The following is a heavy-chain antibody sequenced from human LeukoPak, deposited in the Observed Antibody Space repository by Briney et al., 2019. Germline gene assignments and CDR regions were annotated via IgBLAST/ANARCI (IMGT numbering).Heavy chain of an antibody. V-gene: IGHV3-48*04. CDR2: ITSSSITI. J-gene: IGHJ3*02. CDR1: GFTFSSYN. Sequence: GGSLRLSCAASGFTFSSYNMNWVRQAPGKGLEWVSFITSSSITIYYADSVKGRFTISRDNAKNSLYLQMNSLRGEDTAVYYCAKSGNDYGDHGAFDIWGQGTMVTVSS. CDR3: AKSGNDYGDHGAFDI. D-gene: IGHD4-17*01.